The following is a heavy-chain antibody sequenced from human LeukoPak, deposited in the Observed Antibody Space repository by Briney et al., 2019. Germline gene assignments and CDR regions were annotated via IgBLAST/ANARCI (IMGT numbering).Heavy chain of an antibody. D-gene: IGHD1-26*01. CDR3: AKGGAVDY. CDR2: ISYDGSNK. CDR1: GFTFSSYG. J-gene: IGHJ4*02. V-gene: IGHV3-30*18. Sequence: GGSLRLSCAVSGFTFSSYGMHWVRQAPGKGLEWVAVISYDGSNKYYADSVKGRFTISRDNSKNTLYLQMNSLRAEDTAVYYCAKGGAVDYWGQGTLVTVSS.